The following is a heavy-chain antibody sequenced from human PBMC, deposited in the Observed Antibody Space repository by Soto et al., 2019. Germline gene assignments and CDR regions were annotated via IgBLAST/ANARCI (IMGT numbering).Heavy chain of an antibody. CDR3: ARDGVAAPWFDP. V-gene: IGHV1-69*12. CDR2: IIPIFGTA. J-gene: IGHJ5*02. Sequence: QVQLVQSGAEVKKPGSSVKVSCKASGGTFSSYAISWVRQAPGQGLEWMGGIIPIFGTANYAQKFQGRVTITADESTRPAYMELSSLRSEDTAVYYCARDGVAAPWFDPWGQGTLVHVSS. CDR1: GGTFSSYA. D-gene: IGHD6-6*01.